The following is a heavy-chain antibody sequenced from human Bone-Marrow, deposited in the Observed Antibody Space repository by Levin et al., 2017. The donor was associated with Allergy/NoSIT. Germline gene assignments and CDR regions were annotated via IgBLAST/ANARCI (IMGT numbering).Heavy chain of an antibody. CDR3: ARITVWGTVSPERRDS. D-gene: IGHD3-16*01. CDR1: GFTFSSYS. Sequence: GGSLRLSCAASGFTFSSYSMNWVRQAPGKGLDWVSFISSSSGYIYYADSVKGRFTISRDNAKSSLYLQMNSLTAEDSAVYYCARITVWGTVSPERRDSWGQGVLVTVSS. J-gene: IGHJ4*02. V-gene: IGHV3-21*01. CDR2: ISSSSGYI.